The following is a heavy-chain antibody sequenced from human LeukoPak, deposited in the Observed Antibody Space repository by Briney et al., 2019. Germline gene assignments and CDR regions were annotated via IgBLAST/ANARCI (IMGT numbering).Heavy chain of an antibody. CDR2: INPSGGTT. D-gene: IGHD3-22*01. Sequence: ASVKVSCKXSGYTFTSNYIHWVRQAPRQGLEWMAIINPSGGTTSYEQRFQGRLTMTRDTSTSTVYMELSSLRSEDTAVYYCARDHRPSYDSSAYYYPGDYWGQGTLVTVSS. CDR1: GYTFTSNY. J-gene: IGHJ4*02. CDR3: ARDHRPSYDSSAYYYPGDY. V-gene: IGHV1-46*01.